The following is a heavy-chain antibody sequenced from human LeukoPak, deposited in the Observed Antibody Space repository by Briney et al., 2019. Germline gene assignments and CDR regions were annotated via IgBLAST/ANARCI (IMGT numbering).Heavy chain of an antibody. V-gene: IGHV3-48*04. CDR3: ARDHNYAFDN. D-gene: IGHD1-1*01. Sequence: GESLRLSCVASGFPFSDYSMNWVRQAPGKGLEWISYIGISSGNTKYADSVKGRFTISGDSAKNSLYLQMNSLRVEDTAVYFCARDHNYAFDNWGQGTLVIVSS. CDR1: GFPFSDYS. CDR2: IGISSGNT. J-gene: IGHJ4*02.